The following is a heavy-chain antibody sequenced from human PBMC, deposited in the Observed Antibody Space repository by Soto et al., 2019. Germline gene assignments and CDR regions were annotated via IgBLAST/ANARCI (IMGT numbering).Heavy chain of an antibody. D-gene: IGHD2-2*01. J-gene: IGHJ6*02. CDR1: GGTFSSYA. CDR3: ARDQCISTSCYGAYGMDV. V-gene: IGHV1-69*12. Sequence: QVQLVQSGAEVKKPGSSVKVSCKASGGTFSSYAISWVRQAPGQGLEWMGGIIPIFGTANYAQKFQRRVTITADESTSTAYMELSSVRSEDTAVYYYARDQCISTSCYGAYGMDVWGQGTTVTVSS. CDR2: IIPIFGTA.